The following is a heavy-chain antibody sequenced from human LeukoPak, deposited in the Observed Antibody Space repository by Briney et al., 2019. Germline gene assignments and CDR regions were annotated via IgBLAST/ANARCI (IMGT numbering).Heavy chain of an antibody. CDR3: APMVRGAPDY. Sequence: GGSLRLSCAASGFIFSSYWMAWVRQAPGKGLEWVANIKQDGSQFNYMDSVKGRFTISRDNAKTSLYLQMNSLRDEDTAVYYCAPMVRGAPDYWGQGTLVTVSS. V-gene: IGHV3-7*01. D-gene: IGHD3-10*01. CDR1: GFIFSSYW. CDR2: IKQDGSQF. J-gene: IGHJ4*02.